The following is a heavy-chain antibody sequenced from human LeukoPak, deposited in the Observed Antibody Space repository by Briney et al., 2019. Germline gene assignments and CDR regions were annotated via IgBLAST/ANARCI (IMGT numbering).Heavy chain of an antibody. D-gene: IGHD6-13*01. CDR1: GFTFRSYA. CDR3: AKEGEVSTWAQYEH. J-gene: IGHJ1*01. V-gene: IGHV3-30*04. Sequence: GGSLRLSCAASGFTFRSYAMHWVRQAPGKGLEWVAVISYDGRNKYYADSVKGRVTIARDNSKNTLYLQMSSLRAEDTSVYYCAKEGEVSTWAQYEHWGQGTLVTVSS. CDR2: ISYDGRNK.